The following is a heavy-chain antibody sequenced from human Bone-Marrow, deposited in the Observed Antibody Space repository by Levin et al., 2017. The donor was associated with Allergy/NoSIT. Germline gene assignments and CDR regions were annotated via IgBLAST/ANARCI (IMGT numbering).Heavy chain of an antibody. D-gene: IGHD3-3*01. CDR3: ARVFARYYYYIDV. CDR1: GGSISSPGYY. V-gene: IGHV4-31*03. Sequence: LSQTLSLTCSVSGGSISSPGYYWGWIPRHPGKGLEWMGYIYNSGSTYYNPSLESRLSMSIDTSKNQFSLHLTSVTAADTAVLYCARVFARYYYYIDVWGKGTTVTVSS. CDR2: IYNSGST. J-gene: IGHJ6*03.